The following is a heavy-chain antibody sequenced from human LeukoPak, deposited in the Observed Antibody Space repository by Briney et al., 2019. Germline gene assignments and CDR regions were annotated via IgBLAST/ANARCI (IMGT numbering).Heavy chain of an antibody. CDR3: ASDYSNYGSAAFDI. V-gene: IGHV3-66*02. Sequence: GGSLRLSCAASGFTVSSNYMSWVRQAPGNGLEWVSVIYSGGSKYYADSVKGRFTISRDNSKNTLYLQMNSLRAEDTAVYYCASDYSNYGSAAFDIWGQGTMVTVSS. J-gene: IGHJ3*02. CDR1: GFTVSSNY. D-gene: IGHD4-11*01. CDR2: IYSGGSK.